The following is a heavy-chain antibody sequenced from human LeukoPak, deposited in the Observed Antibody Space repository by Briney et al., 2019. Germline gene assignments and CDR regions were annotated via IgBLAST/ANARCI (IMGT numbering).Heavy chain of an antibody. Sequence: ASVKVSCKVSGYTLTELSMHWVRQAPGKGLEWMGGFDPEDGETIYAQKFQGRVTMTEDTSTDTAYMELSSLRSEDTAVYYCATGLRFLEWLLPYGMDVWGQGTTVTVSS. CDR2: FDPEDGET. D-gene: IGHD3-3*01. V-gene: IGHV1-24*01. CDR3: ATGLRFLEWLLPYGMDV. CDR1: GYTLTELS. J-gene: IGHJ6*02.